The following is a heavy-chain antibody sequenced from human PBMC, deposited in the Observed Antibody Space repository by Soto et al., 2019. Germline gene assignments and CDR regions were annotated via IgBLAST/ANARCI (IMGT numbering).Heavy chain of an antibody. V-gene: IGHV3-23*01. CDR3: AKESSCSTLSGYFDN. J-gene: IGHJ4*02. Sequence: EVQLLESGGGLVQPGGSLRLSCAASGFTFSSYAMNWVRQAPGKGLEWVSSNSASGGTTYYADSVKGRFTISRDNSKNTLYLQMNSLRAEDTAVYYCAKESSCSTLSGYFDNWGQGTLVPVSS. CDR1: GFTFSSYA. D-gene: IGHD2-2*01. CDR2: NSASGGTT.